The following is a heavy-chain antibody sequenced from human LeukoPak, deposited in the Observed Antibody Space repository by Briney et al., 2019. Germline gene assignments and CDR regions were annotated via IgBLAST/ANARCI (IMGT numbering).Heavy chain of an antibody. D-gene: IGHD3-10*01. V-gene: IGHV1-18*04. CDR1: GYTFIDYY. CDR2: ISAYNGNT. Sequence: ASVMVSCKASGYTFIDYYIHWVRQAPGQGLEWMGWISAYNGNTNYAQKLQGRVTMTTDTSTSTAYMELRSLRSDDTAVYYCARARDGSGSYVYWGQGTLVTVSS. J-gene: IGHJ4*02. CDR3: ARARDGSGSYVY.